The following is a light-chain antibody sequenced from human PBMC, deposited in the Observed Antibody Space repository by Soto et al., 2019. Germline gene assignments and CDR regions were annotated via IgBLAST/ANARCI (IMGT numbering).Light chain of an antibody. V-gene: IGKV3-20*01. CDR2: DTS. J-gene: IGKJ1*01. CDR3: QQYGTSPQT. Sequence: EIVFTQSPGTLSLSPGERASLSCSASQSVTSNYLAWYKQKPSQAPGLIIYDTSTRASGVPDRFSGSGSGTEFTLTISRLEPEDFAVYYCQQYGTSPQTFGQGTKVDIK. CDR1: QSVTSNY.